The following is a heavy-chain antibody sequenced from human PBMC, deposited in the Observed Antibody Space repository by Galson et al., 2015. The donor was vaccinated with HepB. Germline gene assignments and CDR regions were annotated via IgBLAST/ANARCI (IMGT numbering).Heavy chain of an antibody. CDR1: GYTFTSYA. J-gene: IGHJ4*02. CDR2: INPSGGST. Sequence: SVKVSCKASGYTFTSYAMNWVRQAPGQGLEWMGIINPSGGSTSYAQKFQGRVTMTRDTSTSTVYMELSSLRSEDTAVYYCARDHQGSEFDYWGQGTLVTVSS. D-gene: IGHD2-2*01. V-gene: IGHV1-46*01. CDR3: ARDHQGSEFDY.